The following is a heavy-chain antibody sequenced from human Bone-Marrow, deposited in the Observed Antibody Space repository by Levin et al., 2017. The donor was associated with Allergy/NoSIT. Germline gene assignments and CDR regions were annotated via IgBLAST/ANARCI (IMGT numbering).Heavy chain of an antibody. Sequence: GGSLRLSCTASGFTFSRYSMNWVRQAPGKGLEWVSYISSDSDTIYYSDSVKGRFTISRDNAENSLYLQLNRLRDEDTAVYYCAKKAYSDGWYDVDYWGQGTLVTVSS. J-gene: IGHJ4*02. D-gene: IGHD2-21*01. CDR2: ISSDSDTI. V-gene: IGHV3-48*02. CDR3: AKKAYSDGWYDVDY. CDR1: GFTFSRYS.